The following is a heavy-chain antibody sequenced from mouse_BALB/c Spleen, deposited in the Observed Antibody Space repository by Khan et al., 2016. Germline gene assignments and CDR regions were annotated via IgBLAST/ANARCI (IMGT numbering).Heavy chain of an antibody. J-gene: IGHJ2*01. Sequence: EVKLEVSGGGLVQPGGSMKLSCVASGFTFSNYWMNWVRQSPEKGLEWVAEIRLKSNNYATHYAESVKGRFTISRDDSKSSVYLQMNNLRAEDTGIYYCTSGNYCWGQGTTLTVSS. D-gene: IGHD2-1*01. CDR2: IRLKSNNYAT. V-gene: IGHV6-6*02. CDR3: TSGNYC. CDR1: GFTFSNYW.